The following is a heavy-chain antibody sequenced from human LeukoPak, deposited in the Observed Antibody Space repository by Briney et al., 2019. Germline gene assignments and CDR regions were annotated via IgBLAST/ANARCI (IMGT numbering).Heavy chain of an antibody. CDR2: IYYSGST. Sequence: PSETLSLTCTVSGGSISSGGYYWSWIRQHPGKGLEWIGYIYYSGSTYYNPSLKSRVTISVDTSKNQFSLKLSSVTVADTAVYYCQTLSGSRSINAFDIWGQGTMVTVSS. CDR1: GGSISSGGYY. J-gene: IGHJ3*02. D-gene: IGHD5-12*01. V-gene: IGHV4-31*03. CDR3: QTLSGSRSINAFDI.